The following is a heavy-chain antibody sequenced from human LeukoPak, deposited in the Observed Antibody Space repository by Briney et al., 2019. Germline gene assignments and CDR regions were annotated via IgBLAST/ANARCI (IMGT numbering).Heavy chain of an antibody. CDR3: ARKRGYYGSGSYLAFDI. CDR2: INHSGST. CDR1: GGSISNYY. D-gene: IGHD3-10*01. J-gene: IGHJ3*02. Sequence: PSETLSLTCTVSGGSISNYYWSWIRQPPGKGLEWIGEINHSGSTNYNPSLKSRVTISVDTSKNQFSLKLSSVTAADTAVYYCARKRGYYGSGSYLAFDIWGQGTMVTVSS. V-gene: IGHV4-34*01.